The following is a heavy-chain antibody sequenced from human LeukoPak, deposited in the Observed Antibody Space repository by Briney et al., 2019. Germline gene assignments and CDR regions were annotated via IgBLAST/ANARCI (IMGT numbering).Heavy chain of an antibody. J-gene: IGHJ5*02. V-gene: IGHV3-30-3*01. CDR2: TSYDGSER. Sequence: GRSMRLSCADSDFSSSDYALHWVRQAPGKGLEWVARTSYDGSERYYGDSVKGPFTISRDNTKKMGYLQMDSLRVEDTAVCYCARYLGYNRFDPWGQGTLVTVSS. CDR3: ARYLGYNRFDP. D-gene: IGHD2-15*01. CDR1: DFSSSDYA.